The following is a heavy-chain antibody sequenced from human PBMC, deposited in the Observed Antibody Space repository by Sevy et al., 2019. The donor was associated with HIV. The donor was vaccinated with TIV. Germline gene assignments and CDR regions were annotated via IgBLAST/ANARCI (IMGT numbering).Heavy chain of an antibody. CDR1: GYTFTSYG. CDR3: AIHGGSGSEYNWVDP. Sequence: ASVKVSCKASGYTFTSYGISWVRQAPGQGLEWMGWISAYNGNTNYAQKLQGRVTMTTDTSTSTAYMELRSLRSDDTAVYYCAIHGGSGSEYNWVDPWGQGTLVTVSS. V-gene: IGHV1-18*01. CDR2: ISAYNGNT. D-gene: IGHD3-16*01. J-gene: IGHJ5*02.